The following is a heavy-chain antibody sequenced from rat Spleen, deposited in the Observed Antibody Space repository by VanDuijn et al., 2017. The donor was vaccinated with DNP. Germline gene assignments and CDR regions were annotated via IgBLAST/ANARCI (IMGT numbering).Heavy chain of an antibody. CDR2: ISPGGDNS. J-gene: IGHJ2*01. CDR3: APRTPFDY. V-gene: IGHV5S11*01. CDR1: GFTFNNYW. Sequence: EVQLVESGGDLVQPGRSLKLSCVAFGFTFNNYWMTWVRQAPTKGLEWVASISPGGDNSYYRDSVKGRFTISRDNAKSTLFLQMDSLRSEETAIYYCAPRTPFDYWGQGVMVTVSS. D-gene: IGHD3-1*01.